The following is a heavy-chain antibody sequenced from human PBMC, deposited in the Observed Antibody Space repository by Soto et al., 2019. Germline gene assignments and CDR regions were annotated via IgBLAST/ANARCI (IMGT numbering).Heavy chain of an antibody. CDR2: VHISGHS. J-gene: IGHJ5*01. D-gene: IGHD1-1*01. CDR1: GGSVRAPDW. Sequence: SETLSLTCTLSGGSVRAPDWWNWVRQSPDKGLEWIAEVHISGHSNYNPSLRSRVSVSIDSSKNQFYLNLNSVTAADTAIYYCARVRQGCSANNCYFDPWGQGTQVTVS. V-gene: IGHV4-4*02. CDR3: ARVRQGCSANNCYFDP.